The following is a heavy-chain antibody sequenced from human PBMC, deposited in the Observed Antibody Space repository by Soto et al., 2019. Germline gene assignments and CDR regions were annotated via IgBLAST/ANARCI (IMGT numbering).Heavy chain of an antibody. V-gene: IGHV4-31*03. CDR2: IYYSGST. Sequence: SETLSLTCTVSGGSISSGGYYWSWIRQHPGKGLEWIGYIYYSGSTYYNPSLKSRVTISVDTSKNQFSLKLSSVTAADTAVYYCARDVRMVRDYYYYGMDVWGQGTTVTVSS. CDR1: GGSISSGGYY. D-gene: IGHD3-10*01. J-gene: IGHJ6*02. CDR3: ARDVRMVRDYYYYGMDV.